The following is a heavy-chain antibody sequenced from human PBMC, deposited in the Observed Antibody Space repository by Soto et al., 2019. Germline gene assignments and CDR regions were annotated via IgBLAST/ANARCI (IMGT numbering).Heavy chain of an antibody. CDR1: GYTFTSYG. D-gene: IGHD2-2*01. V-gene: IGHV1-18*01. CDR3: ARDPAVVPAAMAPIDY. J-gene: IGHJ4*02. CDR2: ISAYNGNT. Sequence: ASVKVSCKASGYTFTSYGIIWVRQAPGQGLEWMGWISAYNGNTNYAQKLQGRVTMTTDTSTSTAYMELRSLRSDDTAVYYCARDPAVVPAAMAPIDYWGQGTLVTVSS.